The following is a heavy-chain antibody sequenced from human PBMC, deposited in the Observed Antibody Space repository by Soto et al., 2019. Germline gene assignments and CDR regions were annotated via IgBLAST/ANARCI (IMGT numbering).Heavy chain of an antibody. D-gene: IGHD3-10*01. Sequence: GGSLRLSCAASGFVFSDYGMHWVRQSPGKGLEWVALITNDGNNEYYRESVKGRFSISRGRSTNTVDLLMNSLRPEDTAVYFCAKGVLSPTYGMEVWGQGTPVTIFS. CDR1: GFVFSDYG. CDR3: AKGVLSPTYGMEV. CDR2: ITNDGNNE. V-gene: IGHV3-30*02. J-gene: IGHJ6*02.